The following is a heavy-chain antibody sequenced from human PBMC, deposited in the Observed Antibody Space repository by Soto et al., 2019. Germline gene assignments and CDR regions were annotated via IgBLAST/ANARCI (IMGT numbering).Heavy chain of an antibody. D-gene: IGHD6-19*01. Sequence: GESLKISCKGSGYSFTSYWIGWVRQMPGKGLEWMGIIYPGDSDTRYSPSFQGQVTISADKSISTAYLQWSSLKASDTAMYYCARSGPDSSGWYWSDYWGQGTLVTVSS. CDR1: GYSFTSYW. V-gene: IGHV5-51*01. CDR3: ARSGPDSSGWYWSDY. J-gene: IGHJ4*02. CDR2: IYPGDSDT.